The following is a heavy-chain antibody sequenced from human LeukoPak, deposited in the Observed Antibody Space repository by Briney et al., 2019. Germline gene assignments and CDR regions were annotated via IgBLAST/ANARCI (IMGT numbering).Heavy chain of an antibody. CDR1: GGSFSGYY. CDR2: INHSGST. CDR3: ARTLGY. J-gene: IGHJ4*02. V-gene: IGHV4-34*01. D-gene: IGHD3-16*01. Sequence: SETLSLTCAVYGGSFSGYYWSWIRQPPGKGLEWIGEINHSGSTNYNPSLTSRVTISVDTSKNQFSLKLSSVTAADTAVYYCARTLGYWGQGTLVTVSS.